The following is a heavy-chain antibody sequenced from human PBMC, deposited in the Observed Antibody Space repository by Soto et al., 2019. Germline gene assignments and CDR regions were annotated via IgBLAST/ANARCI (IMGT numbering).Heavy chain of an antibody. CDR3: ARAQVLVGENYYAMDV. CDR1: GFTVSSTY. CDR2: IYSGSNT. V-gene: IGHV3-53*02. D-gene: IGHD3-10*01. J-gene: IGHJ6*02. Sequence: EVQLVETGGGLIQPGGSLRLSCAVSGFTVSSTYMNWVRQAPGRGLEWVSVIYSGSNTYYADSVTGRFTISRDNSKNTFFLQISSRRAEHTAVYYCARAQVLVGENYYAMDVWGQGTTVTVSS.